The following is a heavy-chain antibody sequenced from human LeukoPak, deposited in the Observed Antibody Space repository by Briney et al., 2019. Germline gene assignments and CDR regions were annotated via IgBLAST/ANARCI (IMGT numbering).Heavy chain of an antibody. D-gene: IGHD6-6*01. V-gene: IGHV4-59*01. CDR2: IYYSGST. J-gene: IGHJ4*02. CDR3: ARALAARGLDFDY. Sequence: PSETLSLTCTVSGGSISSYYWSWIRQPPGKGLEWIGYIYYSGSTNYNPSLKSRVTISVDTSKNQFSLKLSSVTAADTAVYYCARALAARGLDFDYWGQGTLVTVSS. CDR1: GGSISSYY.